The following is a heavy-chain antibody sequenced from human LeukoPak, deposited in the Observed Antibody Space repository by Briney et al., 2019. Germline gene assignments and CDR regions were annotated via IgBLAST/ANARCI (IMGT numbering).Heavy chain of an antibody. CDR1: GGSISSGGYS. CDR2: IYHSGST. D-gene: IGHD3-10*01. J-gene: IGHJ3*02. CDR3: AASVVRGVILLGAFDI. Sequence: SETLSLTCAVSGGSISSGGYSWSWIRQPPGKGLEWIGYIYHSGSTYYNPSLKSRVTISVDRSKYQFSLKLSSVTAADTAVYYCAASVVRGVILLGAFDIWGQGTMVTVSS. V-gene: IGHV4-30-2*01.